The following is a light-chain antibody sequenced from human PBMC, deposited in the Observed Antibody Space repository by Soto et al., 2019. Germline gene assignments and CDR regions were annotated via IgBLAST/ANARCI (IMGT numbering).Light chain of an antibody. CDR2: VAS. Sequence: DIQMTQSPSSLSASIGDRVTITCQASQDISNHLNWYQQKPGKAPKLLIYVASNLDTGVPSRFSGSGYGTEFTFTISRLQPEDVATYYCQLYDNIRLTFAGGTKMEIK. CDR3: QLYDNIRLT. V-gene: IGKV1-33*01. J-gene: IGKJ4*01. CDR1: QDISNH.